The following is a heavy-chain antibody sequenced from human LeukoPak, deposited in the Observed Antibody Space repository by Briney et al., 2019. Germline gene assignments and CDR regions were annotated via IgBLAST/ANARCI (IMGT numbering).Heavy chain of an antibody. V-gene: IGHV4-38-2*02. Sequence: SETLSLTRTVSGYSLSSGYYWGWIRPPPGKGLGWIGSIYHSGSTYYNPSLKSRVTISVDTSKNQFSLKLSSVTAADTAVYYCARAKYWYFDLWGRGALVTVSS. CDR2: IYHSGST. CDR3: ARAKYWYFDL. J-gene: IGHJ2*01. CDR1: GYSLSSGYY.